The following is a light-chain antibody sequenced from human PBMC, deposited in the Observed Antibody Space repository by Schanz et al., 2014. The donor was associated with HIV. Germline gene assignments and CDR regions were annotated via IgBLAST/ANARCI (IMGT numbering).Light chain of an antibody. V-gene: IGKV3-11*01. CDR1: QSVSSY. J-gene: IGKJ4*01. CDR3: QQSATSVT. Sequence: EIVLTQSPDTLSLSPGERATLSCRASQSVSSYLAWYQQKPGQAPRLLIYGASIRATGIPDRFSGSGSGTEFTLTISRLDPEDFAVYYCQQSATSVTFGGGSTVEIK. CDR2: GAS.